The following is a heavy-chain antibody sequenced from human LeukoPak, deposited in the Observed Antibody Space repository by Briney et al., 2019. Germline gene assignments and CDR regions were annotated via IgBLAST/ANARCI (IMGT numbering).Heavy chain of an antibody. J-gene: IGHJ4*02. CDR2: IRYDGSNK. D-gene: IGHD3-10*01. Sequence: GGSLRLSCAASGFSFSSKAMSWVRQAPGKGLEWVAFIRYDGSNKYYADSVKGRFTISRDNSKNTLYLQMNSLRAEDTAVYYCAKVYYGSGSYDNFDYWGQGTLVTVSS. CDR1: GFSFSSKA. V-gene: IGHV3-30*02. CDR3: AKVYYGSGSYDNFDY.